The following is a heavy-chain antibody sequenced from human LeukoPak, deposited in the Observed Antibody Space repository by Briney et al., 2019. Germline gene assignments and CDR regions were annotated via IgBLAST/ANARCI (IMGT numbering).Heavy chain of an antibody. D-gene: IGHD6-13*01. CDR3: ARGYSSSWYLDY. V-gene: IGHV3-21*01. CDR2: ISSSSSYI. J-gene: IGHJ4*02. CDR1: GFTFSSYS. Sequence: GGSLRLSCAASGFTFSSYSMNWVRQAPGKGLEWVSSISSSSSYIYYADSVKGRFTISRDNSKNTLYLQMNSLRAEDTAVYYCARGYSSSWYLDYWGQGTLVTVSS.